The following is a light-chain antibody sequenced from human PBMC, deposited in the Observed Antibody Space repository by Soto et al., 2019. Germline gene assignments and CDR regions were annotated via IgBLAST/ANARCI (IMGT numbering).Light chain of an antibody. J-gene: IGLJ1*01. CDR2: DVS. CDR1: SSDVGGYNY. V-gene: IGLV2-14*01. Sequence: QSVLTQPASVSGSPGQSITISCTGTSSDVGGYNYVSWYQQHPGKAPKLMIYDVSNRPSGVSNRFSGSKSGNTASLTIPGLQAEDEADYYCSSYTSSRTYVFGTGTKVT. CDR3: SSYTSSRTYV.